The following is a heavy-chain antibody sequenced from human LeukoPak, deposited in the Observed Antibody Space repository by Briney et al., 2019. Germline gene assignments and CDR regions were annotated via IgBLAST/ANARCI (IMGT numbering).Heavy chain of an antibody. Sequence: GGSLRLSCAASGFTFSDYYMSWIRQAPGEGVEWGSYISSSGSTIYYSDSVKGRFTISRDNAKNSLYLQMNSLRAEDTAVYYCARDDGDSSGYYYGHWGQGTLVTVSS. J-gene: IGHJ4*02. CDR3: ARDDGDSSGYYYGH. D-gene: IGHD3-22*01. CDR1: GFTFSDYY. V-gene: IGHV3-11*04. CDR2: ISSSGSTI.